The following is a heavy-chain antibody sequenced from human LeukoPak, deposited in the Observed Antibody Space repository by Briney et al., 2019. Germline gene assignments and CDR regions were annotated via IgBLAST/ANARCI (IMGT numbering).Heavy chain of an antibody. J-gene: IGHJ5*01. D-gene: IGHD2-15*01. Sequence: PGRSLRLSCAASGFRLGDYAMHWVRQAPGKGLEWVSGISWTSEDIGYAESVKGRFTISRDNAKNSLYLQMNSLTSDDTALYYCARDISGGYFNWFDSWGQGTLVFVSS. CDR1: GFRLGDYA. CDR3: ARDISGGYFNWFDS. V-gene: IGHV3-9*01. CDR2: ISWTSEDI.